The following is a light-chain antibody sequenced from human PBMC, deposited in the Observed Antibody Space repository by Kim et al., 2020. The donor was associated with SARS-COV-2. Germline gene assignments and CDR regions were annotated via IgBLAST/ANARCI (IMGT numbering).Light chain of an antibody. J-gene: IGLJ2*01. Sequence: PGQTASITCSGDKLGDKYACWYQQKPGQSPVLVIYQDSKRPSGIPERFSGSNSGNTATLTISGTQAMDEADYYCQAWDSSTAVVFGGGTQLTVL. CDR1: KLGDKY. CDR2: QDS. CDR3: QAWDSSTAVV. V-gene: IGLV3-1*01.